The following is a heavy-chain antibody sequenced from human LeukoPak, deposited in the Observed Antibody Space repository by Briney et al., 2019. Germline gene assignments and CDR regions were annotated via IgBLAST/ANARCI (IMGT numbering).Heavy chain of an antibody. CDR3: AKDLFYYGSAFDI. D-gene: IGHD3-10*01. Sequence: GGSLRLSCAASGFTFSSYGMHWVRQAPGKGLEWVAVISYDGSNKYYADSVKGRFTISRDNSKNTLYLQMNSLRAEDTAVYYCAKDLFYYGSAFDIWGQGTMVTVSS. J-gene: IGHJ3*02. CDR2: ISYDGSNK. CDR1: GFTFSSYG. V-gene: IGHV3-30*18.